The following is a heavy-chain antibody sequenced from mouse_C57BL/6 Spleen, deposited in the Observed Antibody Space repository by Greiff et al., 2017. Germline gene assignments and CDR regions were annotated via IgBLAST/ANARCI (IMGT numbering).Heavy chain of an antibody. CDR2: ISNGGGST. V-gene: IGHV5-12*01. D-gene: IGHD2-3*01. J-gene: IGHJ2*01. CDR1: GFTFSDYY. Sequence: EVKLVESGGGLVQPGGSLKLSCAASGFTFSDYYMYWVRQTPEKRLEWVAYISNGGGSTYYPDTVKGRFTISRDNAKNTLYLQMSRLKSEDTAMYYCARRGYDGYSDYWGQGTTLTVSS. CDR3: ARRGYDGYSDY.